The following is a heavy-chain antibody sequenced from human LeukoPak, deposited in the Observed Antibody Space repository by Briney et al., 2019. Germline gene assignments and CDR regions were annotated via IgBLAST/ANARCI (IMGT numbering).Heavy chain of an antibody. V-gene: IGHV3-23*01. Sequence: GGSLRLSCAASGFTFSSYAMSWVRQAPGKGLEWVSAISGSGGSTYYADSVKGRFTISRDNSKNTLYLQMDSLRAEDTAVYYCANLVAAYYYCGMDVWGQGTTVTVSS. J-gene: IGHJ6*02. CDR3: ANLVAAYYYCGMDV. CDR2: ISGSGGST. D-gene: IGHD6-6*01. CDR1: GFTFSSYA.